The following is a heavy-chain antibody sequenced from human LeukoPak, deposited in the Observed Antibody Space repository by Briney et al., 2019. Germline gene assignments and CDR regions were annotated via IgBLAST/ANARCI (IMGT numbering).Heavy chain of an antibody. V-gene: IGHV4-39*01. CDR3: ARHIYGGNSEISY. D-gene: IGHD4-23*01. Sequence: PSETLSLTCTVSGDSISIRSNYWGWVRQPPGKGLEWIGSINYSGSTNYNPSLKSQVTISVDTAKNQFSLKLSSVTAADTAVYYCARHIYGGNSEISYWGQGTLVTVSS. CDR1: GDSISIRSNY. J-gene: IGHJ4*02. CDR2: INYSGST.